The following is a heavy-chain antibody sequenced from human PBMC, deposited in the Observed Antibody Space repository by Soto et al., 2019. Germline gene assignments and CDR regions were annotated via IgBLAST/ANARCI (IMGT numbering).Heavy chain of an antibody. CDR1: GGSFSGYY. CDR2: INHSGST. CDR3: ARMVRGVTSFDY. J-gene: IGHJ4*02. V-gene: IGHV4-34*01. D-gene: IGHD3-10*01. Sequence: QVQLQQWGAGLLKPSETLSLTCAVYGGSFSGYYWSWIRQPPGKGLEWIGEINHSGSTNYNPSLKSRVTISVDTSKNQFSLTLSSVTAADTAVYYCARMVRGVTSFDYWGQGTLVTVSS.